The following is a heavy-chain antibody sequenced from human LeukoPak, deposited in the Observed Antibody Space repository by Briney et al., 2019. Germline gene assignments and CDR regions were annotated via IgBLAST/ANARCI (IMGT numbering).Heavy chain of an antibody. J-gene: IGHJ4*02. CDR2: IYTSGST. CDR1: GDSISSASYY. D-gene: IGHD3-3*01. CDR3: PRDEGVLRFLEY. Sequence: PSETLSLTCTVSGDSISSASYYWSWIRQPAGKGLEWIGRIYTSGSTNYNPSLKSRVTMSLDASRNQFSLRLTSVAATDTAVYFCPRDEGVLRFLEYWGQGIQVTVSS. V-gene: IGHV4-61*02.